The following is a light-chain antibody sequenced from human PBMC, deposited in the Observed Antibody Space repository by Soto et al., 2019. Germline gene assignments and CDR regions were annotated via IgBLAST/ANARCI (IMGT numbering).Light chain of an antibody. V-gene: IGKV3-20*01. CDR3: QQYATSPFT. CDR2: GAS. J-gene: IGKJ3*01. CDR1: QSVGSSY. Sequence: EIVLTQSPGTLSLSPGARATLSCRASQSVGSSYLAWYQQKPGQAPRVLIYGASSRATGIPDRFSGSGSGTDFTLTISILEPEDFAVYYCQQYATSPFTFGPGTKVDIK.